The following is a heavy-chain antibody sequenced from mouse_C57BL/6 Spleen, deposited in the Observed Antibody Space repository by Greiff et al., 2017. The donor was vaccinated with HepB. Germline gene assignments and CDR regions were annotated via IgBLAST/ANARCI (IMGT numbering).Heavy chain of an antibody. Sequence: EVQLVESGGGLVKPGGSLKLSCAASGFTFSDYGMHWVRQAPEKGLEWVAYISSGSSTIYYADTVKGRFTISRDNAKNTLFLQMTSLRSEDTAMYYGARPYYYGSSYGWYFDVWGTGTTVTVSS. D-gene: IGHD1-1*01. CDR1: GFTFSDYG. J-gene: IGHJ1*03. V-gene: IGHV5-17*01. CDR3: ARPYYYGSSYGWYFDV. CDR2: ISSGSSTI.